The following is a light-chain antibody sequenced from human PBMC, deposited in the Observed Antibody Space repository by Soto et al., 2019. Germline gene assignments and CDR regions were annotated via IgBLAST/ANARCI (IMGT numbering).Light chain of an antibody. V-gene: IGKV1-39*01. CDR1: QSISSY. CDR2: AAS. Sequence: DLQMTQSPSSLSACVGDRVTITCRTSQSISSYLHWYQQKPGKAPKLLIYAASSLQSGVPSRFSGSGSGTDFTLTISSLQPEDFATYYCQRSFSTPVTFGGGTKVEIK. J-gene: IGKJ4*01. CDR3: QRSFSTPVT.